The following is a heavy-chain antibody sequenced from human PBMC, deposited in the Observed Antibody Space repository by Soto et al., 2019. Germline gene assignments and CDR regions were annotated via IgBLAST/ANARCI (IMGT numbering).Heavy chain of an antibody. J-gene: IGHJ5*02. D-gene: IGHD3-16*01. V-gene: IGHV1-8*01. Sequence: QVQLVQSGAEVKKPGASVKVSCKASGYTFTYYDIHWVRQATGQGLEWMGWMNPDSGNTGQSKQFQGRVTMTRDTSISTAYMEMSSLRSEDTAVYYCARGRFRRTWFDPRGQGTLVTVSS. CDR3: ARGRFRRTWFDP. CDR2: MNPDSGNT. CDR1: GYTFTYYD.